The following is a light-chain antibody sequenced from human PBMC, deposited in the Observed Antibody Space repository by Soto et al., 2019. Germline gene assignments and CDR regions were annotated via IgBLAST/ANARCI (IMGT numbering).Light chain of an antibody. CDR1: NIGSKS. J-gene: IGLJ1*01. CDR2: DDT. Sequence: SYELTQPPSVALAPGQTARITCGGNNIGSKSVHWYQQRPGQAPVLVVHDDTDRPSGIPERFSGSNSANTATLTISRVEAGDEADYYCQVWDNCNDHYVFGTGTKLTVL. V-gene: IGLV3-21*02. CDR3: QVWDNCNDHYV.